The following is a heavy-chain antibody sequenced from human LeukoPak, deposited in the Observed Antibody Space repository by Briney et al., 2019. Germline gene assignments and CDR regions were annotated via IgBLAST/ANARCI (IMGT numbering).Heavy chain of an antibody. J-gene: IGHJ4*02. D-gene: IGHD5-12*01. CDR1: VGTFSRHV. CDR2: LSPVLGTT. V-gene: IGHV1-69*05. CDR3: ARGKSGYDYGLDH. Sequence: SSVKVSCQASVGTFSRHVISWLRQAPGQGREWVGGLSPVLGTTNYAEKFQGRATITTDESTRRSYMELRSLKSDDTAVYYCARGKSGYDYGLDHWGQGILVIVSS.